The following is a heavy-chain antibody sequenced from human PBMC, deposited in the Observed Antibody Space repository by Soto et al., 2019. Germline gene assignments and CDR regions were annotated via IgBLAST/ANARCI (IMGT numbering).Heavy chain of an antibody. J-gene: IGHJ4*02. CDR3: ARDDGMYDSSGYYYYFDY. CDR1: GFTFSSYA. Sequence: GGSLRLSCAASGFTFSSYAMSWVRQAPGKGLEWVSAISGSGGSTYYADSVKGRFTISRDNSKNTLYLQMNSLRAEDTAVYYCARDDGMYDSSGYYYYFDYWGQGT. D-gene: IGHD3-22*01. V-gene: IGHV3-23*01. CDR2: ISGSGGST.